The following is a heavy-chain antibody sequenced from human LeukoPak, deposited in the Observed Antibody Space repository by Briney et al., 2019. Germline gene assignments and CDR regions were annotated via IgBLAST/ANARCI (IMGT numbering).Heavy chain of an antibody. CDR3: ARRNAMDV. Sequence: GGSLRLSCGAYGFTFNNYWMSWVRQAPGKGLEWVANINRDGSERYYVDSVKGRFTISRDDAKSSLYLQMNSLRAEDTAVYYCARRNAMDVWGQGTTVIVFS. CDR2: INRDGSER. J-gene: IGHJ6*02. CDR1: GFTFNNYW. V-gene: IGHV3-7*03.